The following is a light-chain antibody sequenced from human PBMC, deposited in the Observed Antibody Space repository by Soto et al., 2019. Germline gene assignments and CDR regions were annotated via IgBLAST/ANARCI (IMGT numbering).Light chain of an antibody. Sequence: EIVMTKSPVTLSVSPGERATLSCRASQSVSSNLAWYQQKCGQAHRLLIYGASTRATGIPARFSGNGSGTEFTLTIISLQSEDFAIYYCQQYNNWPPYTFGQGTKLEIK. V-gene: IGKV3-15*01. J-gene: IGKJ2*01. CDR2: GAS. CDR1: QSVSSN. CDR3: QQYNNWPPYT.